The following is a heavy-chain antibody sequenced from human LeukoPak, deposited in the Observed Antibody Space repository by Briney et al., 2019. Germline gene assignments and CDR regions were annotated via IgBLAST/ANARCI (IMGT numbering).Heavy chain of an antibody. CDR3: ARAGHWGSYNYDNSGYSDAFDI. CDR2: IYYSGST. CDR1: GGSISSYY. J-gene: IGHJ3*02. Sequence: SETLSLTCTVSGGSISSYYWSWIRQPPGKGLEWIGYIYYSGSTNYYPSLKSRVTISADTSKNQLPLKLTSLTAADTAVYYCARAGHWGSYNYDNSGYSDAFDIWGQGTMVTVSS. D-gene: IGHD3-22*01. V-gene: IGHV4-59*12.